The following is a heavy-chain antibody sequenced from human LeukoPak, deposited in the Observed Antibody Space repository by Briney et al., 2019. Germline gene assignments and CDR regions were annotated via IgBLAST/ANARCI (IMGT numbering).Heavy chain of an antibody. CDR2: ISSSSSYI. CDR3: ARALSSYSGFDY. CDR1: GFTFSSYS. D-gene: IGHD6-13*01. J-gene: IGHJ4*02. Sequence: PGGSLRLSCAASGFTFSSYSMNWVRQAPGKGLEWVSSISSSSSYIYYADSVKGRFTISRDNAKNSLYLQMNSLRAEDTAVYYCARALSSYSGFDYWGQGTLVTVSS. V-gene: IGHV3-21*01.